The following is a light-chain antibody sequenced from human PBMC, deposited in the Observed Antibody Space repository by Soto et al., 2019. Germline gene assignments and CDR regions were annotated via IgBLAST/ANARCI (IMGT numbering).Light chain of an antibody. J-gene: IGKJ5*01. CDR3: QQRSNWPPRIT. Sequence: EIVLTQSPATLSWSPGERATLSCRASQSVSSYLAWYQQKPDQAPRLLIYDASNRATGIPARFSGSGSGTDSTLTISSLEPEDFAVYYCQQRSNWPPRITFGQGTRLEIK. CDR2: DAS. V-gene: IGKV3-11*01. CDR1: QSVSSY.